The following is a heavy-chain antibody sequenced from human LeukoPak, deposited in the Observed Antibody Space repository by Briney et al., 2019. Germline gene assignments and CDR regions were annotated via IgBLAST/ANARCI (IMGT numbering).Heavy chain of an antibody. CDR2: ISSNGGST. CDR3: VQGYCSGGSCYLWYFDY. J-gene: IGHJ4*02. CDR1: GFTFSSYA. Sequence: GGSLRLSCSASGFTFSSYAMHWVRQAPGKGLEYVSAISSNGGSTYYADSVKGRFTISRDNSKNTLYLQMSSLRAEDTAVYYCVQGYCSGGSCYLWYFDYWGQGTLVTGSS. V-gene: IGHV3-64D*06. D-gene: IGHD2-15*01.